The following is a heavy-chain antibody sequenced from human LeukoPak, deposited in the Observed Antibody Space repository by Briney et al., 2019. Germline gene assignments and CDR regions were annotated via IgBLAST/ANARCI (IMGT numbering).Heavy chain of an antibody. D-gene: IGHD2-8*01. CDR3: AREGYCTNGVRWSPYYYGMDV. CDR2: IIPILGIA. CDR1: GGTFSSYA. J-gene: IGHJ6*02. Sequence: ASVKVSCKASGGTFSSYAISWVRQAPGQGLEWMGRIIPILGIANYAQKFQGRVTITADKSTSTAYMELSSLRSEDTAVYYCAREGYCTNGVRWSPYYYGMDVWGQGTTVTASS. V-gene: IGHV1-69*04.